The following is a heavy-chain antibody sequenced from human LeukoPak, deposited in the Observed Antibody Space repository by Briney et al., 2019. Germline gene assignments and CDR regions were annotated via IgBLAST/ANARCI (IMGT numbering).Heavy chain of an antibody. Sequence: PVKVSCKASGGTFSSYAISWVRQAPGQGLEWMGRIIPILGIANYAQKFQGRVTITADKSTSTAYMELSSLRSEDTAVYYCARGPQVTLFDYWGQGTLVTVSS. CDR2: IIPILGIA. D-gene: IGHD5-18*01. J-gene: IGHJ4*02. CDR3: ARGPQVTLFDY. CDR1: GGTFSSYA. V-gene: IGHV1-69*04.